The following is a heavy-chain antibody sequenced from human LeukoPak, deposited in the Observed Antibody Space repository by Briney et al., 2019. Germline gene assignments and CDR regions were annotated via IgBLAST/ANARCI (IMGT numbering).Heavy chain of an antibody. CDR2: MYYSGTT. Sequence: SETLSLTCSVSGGSISSHYWSWIRQSPGKGLEWIGYMYYSGTTNYNPSLKSRVAISVDTSKNQLSLKLSSVTAADTAVYYCASGTSRTYYAMDVWGQGTTVTVSS. D-gene: IGHD2-2*01. J-gene: IGHJ6*02. CDR3: ASGTSRTYYAMDV. CDR1: GGSISSHY. V-gene: IGHV4-59*11.